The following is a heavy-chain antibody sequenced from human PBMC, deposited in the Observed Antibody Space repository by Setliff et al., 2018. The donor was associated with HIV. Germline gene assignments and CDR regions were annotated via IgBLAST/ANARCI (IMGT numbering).Heavy chain of an antibody. Sequence: SETLSLTCTVSGGSISSSYWSWIRQPPGKGLEWMGYIFYSGSTNYNPSLKSRVTISVDTSKNQFYLKLSSVTAADTAVYYCARLRPGWYFDLWGRGTLVTVSS. CDR3: ARLRPGWYFDL. CDR2: IFYSGST. V-gene: IGHV4-59*08. J-gene: IGHJ2*01. CDR1: GGSISSSY.